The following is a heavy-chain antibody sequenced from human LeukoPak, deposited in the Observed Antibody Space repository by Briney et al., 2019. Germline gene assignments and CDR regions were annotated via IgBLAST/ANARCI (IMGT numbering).Heavy chain of an antibody. CDR1: GFTFSSYA. Sequence: GGSLRLSCAASGFTFSSYAMSGVRQAPGKGLEWVSAISESGGYTYYADSVKGRFTISRDTSKSTLYLQLNSLRAEDTAIYYCAKGIHSTGYYPFDYWGQGTLVTVSS. CDR3: AKGIHSTGYYPFDY. D-gene: IGHD3-22*01. V-gene: IGHV3-23*01. J-gene: IGHJ4*02. CDR2: ISESGGYT.